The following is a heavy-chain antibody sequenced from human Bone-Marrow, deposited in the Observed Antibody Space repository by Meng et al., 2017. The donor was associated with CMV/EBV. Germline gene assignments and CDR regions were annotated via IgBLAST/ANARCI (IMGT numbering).Heavy chain of an antibody. Sequence: SETLSLTCTVSGGSISSYYWSWIRQPPGKGLEWIGSIYYSGSTYYNPSLKSRVTISVDTSKNQFSLKLSSVTAADTAVYYCARDIRFLGEYFDYWGQGTLVTVSS. CDR1: GGSISSYY. CDR3: ARDIRFLGEYFDY. V-gene: IGHV4-59*12. CDR2: IYYSGST. D-gene: IGHD2-21*01. J-gene: IGHJ4*02.